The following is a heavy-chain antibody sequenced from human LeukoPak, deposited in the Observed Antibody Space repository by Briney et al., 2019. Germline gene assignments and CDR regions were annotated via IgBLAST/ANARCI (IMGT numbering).Heavy chain of an antibody. J-gene: IGHJ5*02. CDR2: IYSDNT. CDR1: GFTVSSNS. D-gene: IGHD2-15*01. V-gene: IGHV3-66*03. CDR3: AKDVVVGAIWGWFDP. Sequence: GGSLRLSCTVSGFTVSSNSMSWVRQAPGKGLEWVSFIYSDNTHYSDSVKGRFTISRDNSKNTLYLQMHSLKTEDAAVYYCAKDVVVGAIWGWFDPWGQGTLVTVSS.